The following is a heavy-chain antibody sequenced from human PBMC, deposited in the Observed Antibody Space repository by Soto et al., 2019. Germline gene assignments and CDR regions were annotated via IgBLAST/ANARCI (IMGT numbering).Heavy chain of an antibody. CDR3: ARDPSYIVGATTPDY. CDR2: ISYDGSNK. Sequence: QVQLVESGGGVVRPGRSLRLSCAASGFTFSSYAMHWVRQAPGKGLEWVAVISYDGSNKYYADSVKGRFTISRDNSKNTLYLQMNSLRAEDTAVYYCARDPSYIVGATTPDYWGQGTLVTVSS. CDR1: GFTFSSYA. J-gene: IGHJ4*02. V-gene: IGHV3-30-3*01. D-gene: IGHD1-26*01.